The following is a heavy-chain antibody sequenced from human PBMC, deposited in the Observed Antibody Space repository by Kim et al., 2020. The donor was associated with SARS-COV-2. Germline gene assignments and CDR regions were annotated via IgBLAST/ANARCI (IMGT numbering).Heavy chain of an antibody. CDR1: GFTFSSYW. J-gene: IGHJ4*02. CDR3: ARIYDFWSGFSYYFDY. CDR2: IKQDGREK. V-gene: IGHV3-7*01. D-gene: IGHD3-3*01. Sequence: GGSLRLSCAASGFTFSSYWMSWVRQAPGKGLEWVANIKQDGREKYYVDSVKGRFTISRDNAKNSLYLQMNSLRAEDTALYYCARIYDFWSGFSYYFDYWGQRTLVTVSS.